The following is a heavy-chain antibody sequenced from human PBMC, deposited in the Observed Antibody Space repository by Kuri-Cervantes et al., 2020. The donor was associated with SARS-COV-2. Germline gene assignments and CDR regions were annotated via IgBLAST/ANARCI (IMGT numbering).Heavy chain of an antibody. V-gene: IGHV1-2*02. D-gene: IGHD2-2*01. J-gene: IGHJ4*02. CDR3: VRVLGSSTSCYWD. CDR1: GYTFTDYY. CDR2: INPNTGDT. Sequence: ASVKVSCKASGYTFTDYYLYWVRQAPGQGLEWMGWINPNTGDTNYAQRFQARVTMARDTSISTAYMELTRLKSDDTAVYYCVRVLGSSTSCYWDWGQGTLVTVSS.